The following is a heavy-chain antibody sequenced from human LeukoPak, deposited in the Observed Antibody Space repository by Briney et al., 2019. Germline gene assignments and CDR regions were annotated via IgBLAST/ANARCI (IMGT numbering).Heavy chain of an antibody. CDR3: ARTYGGDGGQRFDY. J-gene: IGHJ4*02. V-gene: IGHV3-21*01. D-gene: IGHD2-21*02. Sequence: GGSLRLSCAASGFTFSRYTMNWVRQSPGKGLEWVSSISSSGYYIYYADSVKGRFTNSRDNAKNSLYLQMNSLRAEDTAIYYCARTYGGDGGQRFDYWGQGTLVTVSS. CDR1: GFTFSRYT. CDR2: ISSSGYYI.